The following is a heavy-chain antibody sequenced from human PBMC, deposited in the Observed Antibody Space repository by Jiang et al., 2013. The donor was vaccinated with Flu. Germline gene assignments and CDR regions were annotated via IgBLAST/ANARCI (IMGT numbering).Heavy chain of an antibody. J-gene: IGHJ4*02. D-gene: IGHD4-11*01. Sequence: SVKVSCRASGYTFTGYYMYWVRQAPGQGLEWMGWINLDSGVTNYAQKFQGRVAMTRDTSIDTAYMELSRLKSDDTAVYYCARALQYSFDHWGQGTLVTVSS. CDR3: ARALQYSFDH. V-gene: IGHV1-2*02. CDR2: INLDSGVT. CDR1: GYTFTGYY.